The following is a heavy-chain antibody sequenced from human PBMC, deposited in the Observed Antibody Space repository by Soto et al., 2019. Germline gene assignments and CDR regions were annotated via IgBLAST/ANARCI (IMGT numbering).Heavy chain of an antibody. V-gene: IGHV3-23*01. Sequence: QGLESGGNSVQSGGSLRLSCAASGFTFDTYTMSWVRLAPGKGLEWVSAISASGDTTYYADSVKGRFTVSRDNSKNTLFVQMDSPRVEDTALCYCVTRWGRTTGRRGLAVWGHGTAVTVSS. D-gene: IGHD3-10*01. CDR3: VTRWGRTTGRRGLAV. CDR2: ISASGDTT. J-gene: IGHJ6*02. CDR1: GFTFDTYT.